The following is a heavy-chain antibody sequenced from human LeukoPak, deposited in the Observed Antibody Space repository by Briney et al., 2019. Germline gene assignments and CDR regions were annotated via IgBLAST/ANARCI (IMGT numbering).Heavy chain of an antibody. CDR1: GASISSSDYY. CDR3: ARVRSIAAAGPASWG. V-gene: IGHV4-30-4*08. Sequence: PSETLSLTCTVSGASISSSDYYWSWIRQPPGKGLEWIGYIYYSGSTYYNPSLKSRVTILVDTSKNQFSLKLSSVSAADTAVCYCARVRSIAAAGPASWGWGQGTLVTVSS. CDR2: IYYSGST. J-gene: IGHJ4*02. D-gene: IGHD6-13*01.